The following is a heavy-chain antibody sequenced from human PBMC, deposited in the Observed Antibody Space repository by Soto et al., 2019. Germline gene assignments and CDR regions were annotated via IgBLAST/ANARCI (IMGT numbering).Heavy chain of an antibody. D-gene: IGHD6-19*01. CDR3: AKEGEHSSGWANFDY. J-gene: IGHJ4*02. CDR2: ISGSGGGT. CDR1: ACTFSSYA. Sequence: PCRSLRLPWAASACTFSSYAMSWVLQATGKGLEWVSAISGSGGGTYYADSVKGRFTISRDNSKNTLYLQMNSLRAEDTAVYYCAKEGEHSSGWANFDYWGQGTLVTVSS. V-gene: IGHV3-23*01.